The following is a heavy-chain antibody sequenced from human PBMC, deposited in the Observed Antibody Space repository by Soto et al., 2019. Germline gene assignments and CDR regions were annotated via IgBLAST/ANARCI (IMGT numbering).Heavy chain of an antibody. Sequence: SETLSLTCTVSGGSISSGGYYWSWIRQHPGKGLEWIGYIYYSGSTYYNPSLKSRVTISVDTSKNQFSLKLSSVTAADTAVYYCAKRGSSGWPVDCWGQGTLVTVSS. J-gene: IGHJ4*02. D-gene: IGHD6-19*01. CDR2: IYYSGST. CDR1: GGSISSGGYY. CDR3: AKRGSSGWPVDC. V-gene: IGHV4-31*03.